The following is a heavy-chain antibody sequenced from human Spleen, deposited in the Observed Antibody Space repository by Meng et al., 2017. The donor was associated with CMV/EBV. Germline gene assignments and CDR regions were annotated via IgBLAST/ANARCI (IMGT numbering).Heavy chain of an antibody. CDR3: VRMLAVAEY. CDR1: GYSFPTYW. CDR2: IYPGDSDT. V-gene: IGHV5-51*01. Sequence: GESLKISCKGSGYSFPTYWIGWVRQMPGKGLEWMGIIYPGDSDTRYSPSFHGRVTISADKSISTAYLQWSSLKAPDTAMYYCVRMLAVAEYWGQGTLITVSS. J-gene: IGHJ4*02. D-gene: IGHD6-19*01.